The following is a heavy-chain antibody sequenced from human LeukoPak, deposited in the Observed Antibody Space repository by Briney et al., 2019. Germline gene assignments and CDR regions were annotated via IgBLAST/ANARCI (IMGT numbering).Heavy chain of an antibody. D-gene: IGHD3-22*01. CDR3: ATDRRASIVVVTANAFDI. CDR1: GYTLTELS. J-gene: IGHJ3*02. CDR2: FDPEDGET. V-gene: IGHV1-24*01. Sequence: ASVKVSCKASGYTLTELSMHWVRQAPGKGLEWMGGFDPEDGETIYAQKFQGRVTMTEDTSTDTAYMELSSLRSEDTAVYYCATDRRASIVVVTANAFDIWGQGTMVTVSS.